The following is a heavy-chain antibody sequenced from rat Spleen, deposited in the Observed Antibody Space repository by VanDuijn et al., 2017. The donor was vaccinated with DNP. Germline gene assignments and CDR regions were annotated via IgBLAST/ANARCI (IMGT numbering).Heavy chain of an antibody. CDR3: AKGPNYGGWSDYFDY. J-gene: IGHJ2*01. CDR1: GFTFNDYY. V-gene: IGHV5-7*01. D-gene: IGHD1-11*01. Sequence: EVQLVESGGGLVQPGRSLKLSCAVSGFTFNDYYMAWVRQAPAKGLEWVATISYDGNNTYYRDSVQGRFTVSRDNAKSTLYLQMSKLGSEDTAIYYCAKGPNYGGWSDYFDYWGQGVMVTVSS. CDR2: ISYDGNNT.